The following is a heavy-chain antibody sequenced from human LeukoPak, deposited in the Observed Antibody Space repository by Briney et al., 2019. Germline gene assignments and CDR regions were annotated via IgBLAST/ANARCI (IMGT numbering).Heavy chain of an antibody. Sequence: PSVTLSLTCTVSGGSISSYYWSWIRQPPGKGLEWIGYIYYSGSTNYNPSLKSRVTISVDTSKNQFSLKLSSVTAADTAVYYCARDSSSQTFDYWGQGTLVTVSS. CDR1: GGSISSYY. V-gene: IGHV4-59*01. CDR2: IYYSGST. J-gene: IGHJ4*02. CDR3: ARDSSSQTFDY. D-gene: IGHD6-6*01.